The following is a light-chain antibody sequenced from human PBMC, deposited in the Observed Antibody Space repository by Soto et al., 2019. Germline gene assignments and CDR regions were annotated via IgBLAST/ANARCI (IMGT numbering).Light chain of an antibody. CDR1: SSDVGSYNY. CDR2: EVS. J-gene: IGLJ2*01. CDR3: SSYAGNNKGI. Sequence: QSVLTQPPSASGSPGQSVTISCTGTSSDVGSYNYVSWYQQHPGKAPKLMIYEVSKRPSGVPDRFSGSKSGNTASLTVSGLQADDEADYYCSSYAGNNKGIFGGGTQLTVL. V-gene: IGLV2-8*01.